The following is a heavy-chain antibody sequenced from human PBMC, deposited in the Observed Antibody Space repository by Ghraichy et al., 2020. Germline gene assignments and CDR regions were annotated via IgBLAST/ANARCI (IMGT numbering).Heavy chain of an antibody. CDR2: IFYSGTT. D-gene: IGHD3-10*01. J-gene: IGHJ4*02. CDR3: ARHVGGDGFDY. V-gene: IGHV4-39*01. Sequence: SETLSLTCTVSGGSITSSRYYWGWIRQPPGKGLEWIGSIFYSGTTYYNPSLKSRLTISVDTSRDQFSLTLTSVTAAETAVYYCARHVGGDGFDYWGQGTLVTVSS. CDR1: GGSITSSRYY.